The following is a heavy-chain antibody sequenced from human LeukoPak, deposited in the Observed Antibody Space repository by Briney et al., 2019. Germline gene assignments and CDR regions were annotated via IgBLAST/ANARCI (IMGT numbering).Heavy chain of an antibody. V-gene: IGHV3-23*01. CDR3: AKVELYSSSWYTFDY. CDR1: GFTFSSYA. D-gene: IGHD6-13*01. CDR2: ISGSGGST. Sequence: PGGSLRLSCAASGFTFSSYAMSWVRQAPGKGLEWVSAISGSGGSTYYADSVKGRFTISRDNSKNTLYLQMNSLRAVDTAVYYCAKVELYSSSWYTFDYWGQGTLVTVSS. J-gene: IGHJ4*02.